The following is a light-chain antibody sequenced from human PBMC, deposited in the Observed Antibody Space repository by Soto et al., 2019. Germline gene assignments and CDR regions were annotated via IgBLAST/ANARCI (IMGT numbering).Light chain of an antibody. CDR3: SSYTTSNTRQIV. CDR1: SSDVGGYNY. V-gene: IGLV2-14*03. Sequence: PDLTQPASVSGSPGQSSTISCTSTSSDVGGYNYVSWYQHHPGKAPKLIIYDVSNRPSGVSIRFSGSKSDNTASLTISGLQPEDEADYHCSSYTTSNTRQIVFGTGTKVT. J-gene: IGLJ1*01. CDR2: DVS.